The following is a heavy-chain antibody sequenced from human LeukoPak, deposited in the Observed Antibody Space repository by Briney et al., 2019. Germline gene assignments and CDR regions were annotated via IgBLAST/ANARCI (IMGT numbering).Heavy chain of an antibody. CDR3: AILPHCSSTSCLWWFDP. J-gene: IGHJ5*02. CDR2: MNPNSGNT. V-gene: IGHV1-8*01. Sequence: ASVKVSCKASGYTFTSYDINWVRQATGQGLEWMGWMNPNSGNTGYAQKFQGRVTMTRNTSISTAYMELSSLRSEDTAVYYCAILPHCSSTSCLWWFDPWGQGTLVTVSS. D-gene: IGHD2-2*01. CDR1: GYTFTSYD.